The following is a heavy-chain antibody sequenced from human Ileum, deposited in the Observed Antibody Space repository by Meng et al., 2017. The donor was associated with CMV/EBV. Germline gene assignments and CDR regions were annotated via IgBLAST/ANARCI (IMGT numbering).Heavy chain of an antibody. V-gene: IGHV1-18*01. CDR1: GYTFTAYG. J-gene: IGHJ4*01. CDR3: ARDGYYPSRVFDY. D-gene: IGHD2-2*03. Sequence: QVQLVQSGAEVKKPGASVKVSCKASGYTFTAYGITWVRQAPGQGLEWMGWISAHNGNTNYAQKVQGRVTMTTDTSTTTVYMELRNLRYDDTAVYYCARDGYYPSRVFDYWGLGTLVTVSS. CDR2: ISAHNGNT.